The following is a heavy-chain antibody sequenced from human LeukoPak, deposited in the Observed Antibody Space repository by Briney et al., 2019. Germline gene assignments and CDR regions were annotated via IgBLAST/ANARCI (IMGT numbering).Heavy chain of an antibody. V-gene: IGHV4-4*07. CDR3: ARTHFDSLGWFDP. CDR2: IYTSGST. Sequence: PSETLSLTCTVSGGSIRSYYWSWIRQPAGKGLEWIGRIYTSGSTNYNPSLKSRVTMSVDTSKNQFSLKLSSVTAADTALYFCARTHFDSLGWFDPWGQGIQVIVSS. CDR1: GGSIRSYY. D-gene: IGHD3-9*01. J-gene: IGHJ5*02.